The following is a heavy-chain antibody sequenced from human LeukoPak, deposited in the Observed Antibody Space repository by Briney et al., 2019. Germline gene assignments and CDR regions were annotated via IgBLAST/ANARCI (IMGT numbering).Heavy chain of an antibody. Sequence: GSLRLSCAASGFPFDDYGMSWVRQAPGKGLEWVSGINWNGGSTGYADSVKGRFTISRDNSKNTLYLQMNSLRVEDTALYYCAKDPRITKNYYYYYMDVWGKGTTVTVSS. CDR3: AKDPRITKNYYYYYMDV. D-gene: IGHD3-3*01. CDR2: INWNGGST. V-gene: IGHV3-20*04. CDR1: GFPFDDYG. J-gene: IGHJ6*03.